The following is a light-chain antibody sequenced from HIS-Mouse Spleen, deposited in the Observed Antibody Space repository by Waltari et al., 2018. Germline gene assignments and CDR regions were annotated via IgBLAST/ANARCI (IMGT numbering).Light chain of an antibody. J-gene: IGLJ2*01. CDR1: ALPKKY. CDR2: EDS. CDR3: YSTDSSGNHRV. Sequence: SYELTQPPSVSVYPGQTARITCSGDALPKKYAYWYQQKSGQAPVLVIYEDSKRPPGIPERFSGSSSGTMATLTISGAQVEDEADYYCYSTDSSGNHRVFGGGTKLTVL. V-gene: IGLV3-10*01.